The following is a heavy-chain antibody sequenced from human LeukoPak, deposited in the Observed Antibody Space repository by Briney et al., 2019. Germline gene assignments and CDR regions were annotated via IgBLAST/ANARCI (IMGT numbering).Heavy chain of an antibody. J-gene: IGHJ3*02. CDR2: ISTYNGNT. CDR1: GGTFSSYA. V-gene: IGHV1-18*01. Sequence: ASVKVSCKASGGTFSSYAISWVRQAPGQGLEWMGWISTYNGNTNYAQKFQGRVTVTTDTSTSTVYMELRSLRSDDTAVYYCGRGDDAFDIWGQGTMVTVSS. CDR3: GRGDDAFDI.